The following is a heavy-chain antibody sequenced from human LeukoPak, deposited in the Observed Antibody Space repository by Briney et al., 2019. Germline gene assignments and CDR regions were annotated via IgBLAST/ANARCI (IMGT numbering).Heavy chain of an antibody. CDR3: ARAPSGTATGIYWYFDL. V-gene: IGHV4-59*01. D-gene: IGHD2-21*02. Sequence: SGTLSLTCTVSGVSISSYYWSWIRQPPGKGLEWIGYMHFSGSTNYNPSLKTRVTISGDTSENQFSLRLTSVTAADTAVYYCARAPSGTATGIYWYFDLWGRGTLVTVSS. CDR1: GVSISSYY. J-gene: IGHJ2*01. CDR2: MHFSGST.